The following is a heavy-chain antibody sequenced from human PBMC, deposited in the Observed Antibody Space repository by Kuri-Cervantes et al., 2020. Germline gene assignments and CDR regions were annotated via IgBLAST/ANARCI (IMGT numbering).Heavy chain of an antibody. Sequence: GESLKISCAASGFTFDDYTMHWVRQAPGKGLEWVSLISWDGGSTYYADSVKGRFTISRDNSKNSLYLQMNSLRTEDTALYYCAKDRSRYLHPNYFDYWGQGTLVTGSS. CDR3: AKDRSRYLHPNYFDY. CDR1: GFTFDDYT. CDR2: ISWDGGST. D-gene: IGHD3-9*01. V-gene: IGHV3-43*01. J-gene: IGHJ4*02.